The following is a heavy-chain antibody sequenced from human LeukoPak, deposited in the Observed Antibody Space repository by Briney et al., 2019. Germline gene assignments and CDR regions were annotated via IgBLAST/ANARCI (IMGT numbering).Heavy chain of an antibody. Sequence: GGSLRLSCAASGFIFSSYAMIWVRQAPGKGLEWFSGITGSGGTTYYADSVKGRFTISRDNSKNTLYLQMNTLRAEDTAVYYCAKEFGSDWPYYFDYWGQGTLVTVSS. D-gene: IGHD6-19*01. J-gene: IGHJ4*02. CDR3: AKEFGSDWPYYFDY. CDR1: GFIFSSYA. CDR2: ITGSGGTT. V-gene: IGHV3-23*01.